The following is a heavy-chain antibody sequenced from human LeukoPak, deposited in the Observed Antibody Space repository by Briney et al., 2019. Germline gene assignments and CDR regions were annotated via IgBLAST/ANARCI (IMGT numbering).Heavy chain of an antibody. CDR2: ISYDGSNK. V-gene: IGHV3-30*18. CDR1: GFTFSDYY. Sequence: TGGSLRLSCAASGFTFSDYYMSWVRQAPGKGLEWVAVISYDGSNKYYADSVKGRFTISRDNSKNTLYLQMNSLRAEDTAVYYCAKSTVDYSNYGDLGYWGQGTLVTVSS. CDR3: AKSTVDYSNYGDLGY. J-gene: IGHJ4*02. D-gene: IGHD4-11*01.